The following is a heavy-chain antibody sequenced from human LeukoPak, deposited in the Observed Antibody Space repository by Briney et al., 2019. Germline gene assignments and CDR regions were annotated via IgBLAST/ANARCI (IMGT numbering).Heavy chain of an antibody. Sequence: ASVKVSCKASGYSFTDYYVHWVRQAPGQGLEWMGWINPNSGATHHAQKFQGRVTMTRTASISTAYMELSSLRSYDTALFYCARGASGSSPDFDYWGQGTLVTVSS. CDR3: ARGASGSSPDFDY. J-gene: IGHJ4*02. CDR2: INPNSGAT. D-gene: IGHD3-10*01. V-gene: IGHV1-2*02. CDR1: GYSFTDYY.